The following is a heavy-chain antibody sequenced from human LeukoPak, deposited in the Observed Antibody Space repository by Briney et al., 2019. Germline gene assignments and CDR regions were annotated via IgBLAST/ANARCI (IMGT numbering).Heavy chain of an antibody. V-gene: IGHV4-30-2*01. J-gene: IGHJ5*02. CDR1: GGSISSGGYS. Sequence: SQTLSLTCAVSGGSISSGGYSWSWIRQPPGKGLKWIGYIYHVGSTSYNPSLKSRVTISIDRSKNQFSLKLTSVTAADTAVYYCARDLSYYYGSGSYYNPWGPGTLVTVSS. D-gene: IGHD3-10*01. CDR2: IYHVGST. CDR3: ARDLSYYYGSGSYYNP.